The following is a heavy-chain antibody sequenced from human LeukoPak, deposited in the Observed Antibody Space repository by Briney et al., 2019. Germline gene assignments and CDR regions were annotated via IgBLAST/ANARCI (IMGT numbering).Heavy chain of an antibody. CDR1: GYTFTSYG. V-gene: IGHV1-18*01. D-gene: IGHD2-21*02. CDR3: ARRPVVVTALGMDV. Sequence: GASVKVSCKASGYTFTSYGISWVRQAAGQGLEWMGWISAYNGNTNYAQKLLGRVTMTTDTSTSTAYMELRSLRSDDTAVYYCARRPVVVTALGMDVWGQGTTVTVSS. CDR2: ISAYNGNT. J-gene: IGHJ6*02.